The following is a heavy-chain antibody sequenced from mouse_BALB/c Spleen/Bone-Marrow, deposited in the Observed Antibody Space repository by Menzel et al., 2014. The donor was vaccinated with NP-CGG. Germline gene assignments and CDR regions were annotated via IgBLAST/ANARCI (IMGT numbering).Heavy chain of an antibody. D-gene: IGHD2-10*02. CDR1: GFTFXDFY. CDR2: SRNKAKYYTT. CDR3: ARDVGYGNYFVY. V-gene: IGHV7-1*02. Sequence: EVKLVESGGGLVQPGDSLRLSCATSGFTFXDFYMEWVRQPPGKRLEWIAASRNKAKYYTTEYSASVKGRFIVSRDTSQSVLYLQRNALRAEDTAIYYCARDVGYGNYFVYWGQGTLVTVSA. J-gene: IGHJ3*01.